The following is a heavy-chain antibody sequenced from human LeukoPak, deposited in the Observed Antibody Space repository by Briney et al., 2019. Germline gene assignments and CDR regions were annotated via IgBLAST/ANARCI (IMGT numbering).Heavy chain of an antibody. J-gene: IGHJ4*02. D-gene: IGHD2-8*01. CDR3: ARVDYCTNGVCYTGAIDY. Sequence: PGGSLRLSCAASGFIFSDYYMNWIRQAPGKGLEWVSSISSSSSYIYYADSVKGRFTISRDNAKNSLYLQMNSLRAEDTAVYYCARVDYCTNGVCYTGAIDYWGQGTLVTVSS. V-gene: IGHV3-21*01. CDR2: ISSSSSYI. CDR1: GFIFSDYY.